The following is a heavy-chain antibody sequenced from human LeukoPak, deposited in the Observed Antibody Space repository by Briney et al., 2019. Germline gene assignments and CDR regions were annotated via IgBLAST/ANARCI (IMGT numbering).Heavy chain of an antibody. CDR2: INTDGTVT. Sequence: GGSLRLSCAASGFTFSKYWMLWVRQAPGKGLESVSRINTDGTVTTYADSVKGRFTVSRDNADNTMFLQMNSVRDEDTAVYYFATKTWLAPPPDSWGQGTPVTVSS. V-gene: IGHV3-74*01. CDR3: ATKTWLAPPPDS. CDR1: GFTFSKYW. D-gene: IGHD6-19*01. J-gene: IGHJ4*02.